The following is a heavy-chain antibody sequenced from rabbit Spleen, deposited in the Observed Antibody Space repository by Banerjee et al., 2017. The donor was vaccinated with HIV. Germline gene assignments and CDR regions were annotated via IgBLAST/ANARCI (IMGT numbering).Heavy chain of an antibody. CDR1: GFDFSSYG. CDR3: VRGASSSGYYSL. CDR2: IDPIFGAT. D-gene: IGHD1-1*01. V-gene: IGHV1S7*01. J-gene: IGHJ4*01. Sequence: QLEESAGGLVQPGGSLKLSCKASGFDFSSYGVSWVRQAPGKGLEWIGYIDPIFGATYYASWVNGRFTISSHNAQNTLYLQLNSLTAADTATYFCVRGASSSGYYSLWGPGTLVTVS.